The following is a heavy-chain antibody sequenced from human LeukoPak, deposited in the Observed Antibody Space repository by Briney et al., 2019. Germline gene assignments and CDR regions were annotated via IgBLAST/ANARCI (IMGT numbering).Heavy chain of an antibody. CDR1: GYTFTSDG. D-gene: IGHD2-2*01. Sequence: ASVKLSCKPSGYTFTSDGISWVRQAPGQGLEWMGWISAYNGNTNYAQKLQGRVTMTTDTSTSTAYMELRSLRSDDTAVYYCARDRESYCSSTSCSNWFDPWGEGTLVTVSS. J-gene: IGHJ5*02. CDR3: ARDRESYCSSTSCSNWFDP. V-gene: IGHV1-18*01. CDR2: ISAYNGNT.